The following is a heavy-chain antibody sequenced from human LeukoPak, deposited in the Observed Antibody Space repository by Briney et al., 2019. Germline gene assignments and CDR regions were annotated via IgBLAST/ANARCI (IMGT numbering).Heavy chain of an antibody. J-gene: IGHJ4*02. D-gene: IGHD1-26*01. CDR3: ARDKLESGSNARFDY. V-gene: IGHV1-69*05. Sequence: ASVKVSCKASGGTFSSYAISWVRQAPGQGLEWMGRIIPIFGTANYAQKFQGRVTITTDESTNTADMERRSLRSEDTAVYYCARDKLESGSNARFDYWGQGTLLSVSP. CDR2: IIPIFGTA. CDR1: GGTFSSYA.